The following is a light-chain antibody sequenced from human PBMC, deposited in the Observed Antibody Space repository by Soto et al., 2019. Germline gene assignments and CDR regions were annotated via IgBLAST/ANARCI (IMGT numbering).Light chain of an antibody. Sequence: QAVVTQAPSASGTPGQTVIISCSGSRSNIGSNTLNWYQQFPGTAPQLLISTSNHRPSGVRDRFSASKSGTSASLAISGLQADDEADYYCAAWDDSLSAVVFCGGTQLTVL. CDR3: AAWDDSLSAVV. CDR2: TSN. V-gene: IGLV1-44*01. CDR1: RSNIGSNT. J-gene: IGLJ2*01.